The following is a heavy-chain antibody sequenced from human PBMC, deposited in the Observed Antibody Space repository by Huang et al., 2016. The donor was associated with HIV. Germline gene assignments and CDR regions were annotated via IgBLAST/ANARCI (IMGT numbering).Heavy chain of an antibody. CDR1: GFTFSDYQ. J-gene: IGHJ4*02. D-gene: IGHD1-26*01. CDR2: IGGLTSST. V-gene: IGHV3-11*04. Sequence: QVQLVESGGGLVKPGGSLRLSCAAFGFTFSDYQMSWIRQAPGKGLEWVSFIGGLTSSTYYADSVKGRFTVSRDNTKNSLYLHMNSLSAEDTAVYYCARHMSWGYFDFWGQGSLVTVSS. CDR3: ARHMSWGYFDF.